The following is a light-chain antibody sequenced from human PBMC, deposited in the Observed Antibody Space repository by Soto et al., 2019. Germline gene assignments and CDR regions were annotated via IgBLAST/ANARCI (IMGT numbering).Light chain of an antibody. V-gene: IGKV3-20*01. CDR3: QQFDRSFSSWK. J-gene: IGKJ1*01. CDR2: GAS. CDR1: QSVSSNY. Sequence: ETVLTQSPGTLSLSPGERATLSCRASQSVSSNYLAWYQHIPGQAPRLLIYGASTRATGIPDRFSGSGSGTDFTLTVGRMEPEDFAVYYCQQFDRSFSSWKVGQGTKV.